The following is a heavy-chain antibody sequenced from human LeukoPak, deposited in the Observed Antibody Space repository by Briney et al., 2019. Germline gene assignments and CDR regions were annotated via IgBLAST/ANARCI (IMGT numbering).Heavy chain of an antibody. D-gene: IGHD1-14*01. Sequence: QPGGSLRLSCAASGFTVITNDMTWVRQAPGKGLEWVSVLYSDGNTKYADSVQGRFTISRDNSKNTLCLEMNSLSPDDTAVYYCARGVEPLAANTLAYWGQGTLVTVSP. CDR3: ARGVEPLAANTLAY. V-gene: IGHV3-53*01. CDR1: GFTVITND. J-gene: IGHJ4*02. CDR2: LYSDGNT.